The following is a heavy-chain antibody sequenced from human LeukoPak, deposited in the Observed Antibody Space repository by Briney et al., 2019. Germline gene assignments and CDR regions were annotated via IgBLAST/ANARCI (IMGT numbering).Heavy chain of an antibody. Sequence: ASVKVSCKASRNIFTGYFIHWVRQAPGQGLEWMGWINPKNGGTNPAEKFQGRVTMTGDTSLSTAFMELTGLTSDDTAVYFCARGPPYTGHCDITTCDVSRFDLWGQGTLVTVSS. CDR3: ARGPPYTGHCDITTCDVSRFDL. CDR2: INPKNGGT. V-gene: IGHV1-2*02. J-gene: IGHJ4*02. CDR1: RNIFTGYF. D-gene: IGHD2-2*01.